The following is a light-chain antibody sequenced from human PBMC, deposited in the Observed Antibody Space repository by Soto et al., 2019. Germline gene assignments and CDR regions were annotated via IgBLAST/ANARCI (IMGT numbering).Light chain of an antibody. CDR2: SAS. CDR1: QGIRND. J-gene: IGKJ4*01. CDR3: LQHNTYPLT. V-gene: IGKV1-17*01. Sequence: DIQMTQSPSSLSPSVGDSGTITCRASQGIRNDLSWYQHKPGKAPKRLIYSASRLQSGVPSRFSGSGSGTEFTLTISSLQPEDFTTYYCLQHNTYPLTFGGGTKVDIK.